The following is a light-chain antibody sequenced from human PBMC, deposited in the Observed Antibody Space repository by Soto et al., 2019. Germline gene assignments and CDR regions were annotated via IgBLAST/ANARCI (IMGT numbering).Light chain of an antibody. CDR2: EGS. CDR3: CSYAGSSISYV. CDR1: SSDVGSYNL. J-gene: IGLJ1*01. Sequence: QSVLTQPASVSGSPGQSITISCTGTSSDVGSYNLVSWYQQHPGKAPKLMIYEGSKRPPGVSNRFSGSKSGNTASLTISGLQAEDEADYYCCSYAGSSISYVFGTGTKVTVL. V-gene: IGLV2-23*01.